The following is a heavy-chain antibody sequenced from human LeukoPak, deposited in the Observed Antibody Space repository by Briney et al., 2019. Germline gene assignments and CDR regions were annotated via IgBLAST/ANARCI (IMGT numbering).Heavy chain of an antibody. CDR2: IYYSGST. Sequence: ASETLSLTCTVSGGSISSSSYYWGWIRQPPGKGREWIGSIYYSGSTYYNPSLKSRVTISVDTSKNQFSLKLGSVTAADTAVYYCARHGSIATGAFTHWGQGTLVTVSS. CDR3: ARHGSIATGAFTH. V-gene: IGHV4-39*01. D-gene: IGHD6-13*01. J-gene: IGHJ4*02. CDR1: GGSISSSSYY.